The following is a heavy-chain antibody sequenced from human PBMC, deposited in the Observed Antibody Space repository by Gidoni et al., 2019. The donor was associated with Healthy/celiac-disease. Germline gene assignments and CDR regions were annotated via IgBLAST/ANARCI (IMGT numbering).Heavy chain of an antibody. D-gene: IGHD6-13*01. CDR2: INHSGST. V-gene: IGHV4-34*01. CDR3: ARGSRYSSSPAGY. CDR1: GVSFSGYY. J-gene: IGHJ4*02. Sequence: QAQLLQWRAGLLKPSATLYLPCAAYGVSFSGYYWSWIRQPPGKGLEWMGEINHSGSTNYNPSLKSRVTISVDTSKNQFSLKLSSVTAADTAVYYCARGSRYSSSPAGYWGQGTLVTVSS.